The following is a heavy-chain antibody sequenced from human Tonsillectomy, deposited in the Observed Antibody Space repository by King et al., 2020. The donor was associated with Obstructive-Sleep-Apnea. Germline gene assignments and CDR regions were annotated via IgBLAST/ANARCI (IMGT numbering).Heavy chain of an antibody. Sequence: VQLQEAGPGLVKPSKTLSLTGTVAGGSISSNYGSWFVQPPGKGLDWMGFIYYSESTNYNPSLKSRVTISVDPSKNQFSRKLRYCTAADTAVYFLARDPAYDDLSSHWSDPWGQGTQVTVSS. CDR1: GGSISSNY. J-gene: IGHJ5*02. CDR3: ARDPAYDDLSSHWSDP. CDR2: IYYSEST. D-gene: IGHD3-3*01. V-gene: IGHV4-59*01.